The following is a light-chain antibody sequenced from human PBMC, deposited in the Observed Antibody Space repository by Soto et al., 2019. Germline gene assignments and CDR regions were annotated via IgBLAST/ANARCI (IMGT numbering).Light chain of an antibody. Sequence: QSALTQPPSASGSPGQSVTISCTGTSSDVGVYNHVSWYQQHPGKAPKLMLYEVSKRPSGVPDRFSGSKSGNTASLTVSGLQAEDVGDYYCSSYAGGNTYFFGTGTKLTVL. CDR1: SSDVGVYNH. J-gene: IGLJ1*01. V-gene: IGLV2-8*01. CDR3: SSYAGGNTYF. CDR2: EVS.